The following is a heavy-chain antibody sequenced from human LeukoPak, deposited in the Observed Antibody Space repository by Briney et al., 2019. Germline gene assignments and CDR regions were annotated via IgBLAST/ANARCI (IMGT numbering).Heavy chain of an antibody. V-gene: IGHV3-64*04. Sequence: GGSLRLSCSASGFTFSSYAMHWVRQAPGKGLEYVSAIRSNGGSTYYADSVKGRFTISRDDSKNTVYLQKNSLRAEDTAVYSCAKYTSGTYYRGLDQWGQGTLVTVSS. CDR2: IRSNGGST. D-gene: IGHD3-10*01. CDR3: AKYTSGTYYRGLDQ. CDR1: GFTFSSYA. J-gene: IGHJ4*02.